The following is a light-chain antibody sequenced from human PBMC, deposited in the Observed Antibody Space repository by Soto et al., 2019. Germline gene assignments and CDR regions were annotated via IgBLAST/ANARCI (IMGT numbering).Light chain of an antibody. CDR1: QSVSSSY. CDR2: GAS. V-gene: IGKV3-20*01. CDR3: QQYGSPWT. J-gene: IGKJ1*01. Sequence: ESVLTQSPGTLSLSQGERATLSCRASQSVSSSYLAWYQQKPGQAPRLLIYGASSRATGIPDRFSGSGSGTDFTLTISRLEPEDFAVYYCQQYGSPWTFGQGTKV.